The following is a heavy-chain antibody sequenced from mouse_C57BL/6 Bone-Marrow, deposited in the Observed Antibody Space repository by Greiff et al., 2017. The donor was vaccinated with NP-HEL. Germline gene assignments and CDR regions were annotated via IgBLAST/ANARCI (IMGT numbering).Heavy chain of an antibody. CDR2: ILPSIGRT. Sequence: VQLQQSGSELRSPGSSVKLSCKDFDSEVFPIAYMSWVRQKPGHGFEWIGGILPSIGRTIYGEKFEDKATLDADTLSNTAYLELNSLTSDDSAIYYCARGTAQATPWFAYWGQGTLVTVSA. D-gene: IGHD3-2*02. CDR1: DSEVFPIAY. V-gene: IGHV15-2*01. CDR3: ARGTAQATPWFAY. J-gene: IGHJ3*01.